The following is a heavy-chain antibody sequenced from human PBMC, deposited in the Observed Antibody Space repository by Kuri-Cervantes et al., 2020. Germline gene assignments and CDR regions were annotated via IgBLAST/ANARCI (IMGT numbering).Heavy chain of an antibody. CDR2: IKHSGST. CDR1: GGSFSGYY. Sequence: SQTLSLTCAVYGGSFSGYYWSWIRQPPGKGLEWIGEIKHSGSTNYNPSLKSRVTISVDTSKNQFSLKLSSVTAADTAVYYCARSPGIAAAGNEDWGQGTLVTVSS. J-gene: IGHJ4*02. CDR3: ARSPGIAAAGNED. V-gene: IGHV4-34*01. D-gene: IGHD6-13*01.